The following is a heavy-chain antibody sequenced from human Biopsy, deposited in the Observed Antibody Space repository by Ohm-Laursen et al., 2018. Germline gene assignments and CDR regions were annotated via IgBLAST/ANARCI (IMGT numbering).Heavy chain of an antibody. CDR1: GASVKTSGYF. D-gene: IGHD3-9*01. Sequence: SQTLSLTCRVSGASVKTSGYFWAWIRQRPGKGLEWIGYISYNERTHYNPSLTSRLAISFDTSNNRISLQLRSVSVADTAVYYCVREPKTGTAEAWYFDLWGRDSPVTVPS. J-gene: IGHJ2*01. CDR3: VREPKTGTAEAWYFDL. CDR2: ISYNERT. V-gene: IGHV4-31*03.